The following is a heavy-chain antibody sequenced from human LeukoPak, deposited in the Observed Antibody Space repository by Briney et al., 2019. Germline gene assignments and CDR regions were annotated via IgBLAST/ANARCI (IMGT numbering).Heavy chain of an antibody. CDR3: ALLGYCSSTSCFRPPFYFDY. CDR1: GGSISSSSYY. V-gene: IGHV4-39*01. Sequence: PSETLSLTCTVSGGSISSSSYYWGWIRQPPGKGLEWIGSIYYSGSTYHNPSLKSRVTISVDTSKNQFSLKLSSVTAADTAVYYCALLGYCSSTSCFRPPFYFDYWGQGTLVTVSS. J-gene: IGHJ4*02. D-gene: IGHD2-2*01. CDR2: IYYSGST.